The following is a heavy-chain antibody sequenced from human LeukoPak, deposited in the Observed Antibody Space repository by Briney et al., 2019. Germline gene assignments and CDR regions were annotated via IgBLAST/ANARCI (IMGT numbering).Heavy chain of an antibody. CDR2: ISWNSGSI. Sequence: PGGSLRLSCAASGFTFDDYAMHWVRQAPGKGLEWVSGISWNSGSIGYADSVKGRFTISRDNAKNSLYLQMNSLRAEDTALYYCAKSLGKYQLLPFDYWGQGTLVTVSS. J-gene: IGHJ4*02. CDR3: AKSLGKYQLLPFDY. D-gene: IGHD2-2*01. CDR1: GFTFDDYA. V-gene: IGHV3-9*01.